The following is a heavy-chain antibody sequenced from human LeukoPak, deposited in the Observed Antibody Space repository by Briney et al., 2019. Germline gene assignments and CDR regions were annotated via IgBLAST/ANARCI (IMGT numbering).Heavy chain of an antibody. CDR3: AHKAATYDFWSGYYLSDNWFDP. CDR2: IYWNDDK. J-gene: IGHJ5*02. D-gene: IGHD3-3*01. V-gene: IGHV2-5*01. Sequence: SGPTLVNPTQTLTLTCTFSGFSLSTSGVGVGWIRQPPGKALEWLALIYWNDDKRYSPSLKSRLTITKDTSKNQVVLTMTNMDPVDTATYYCAHKAATYDFWSGYYLSDNWFDPWGQGTLVTVSS. CDR1: GFSLSTSGVG.